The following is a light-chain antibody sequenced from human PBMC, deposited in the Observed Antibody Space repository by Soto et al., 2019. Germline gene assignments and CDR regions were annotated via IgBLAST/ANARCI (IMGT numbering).Light chain of an antibody. Sequence: DIPVTQSPPTLSASLGDRVTITCRASQTISTWMAWYQQKPGKAPKLLISAASSLQSGVPRRFSGSGSGTDFTLIISSLQPEDFATYFCQQGDSFPFTFGGGTKVDI. J-gene: IGKJ4*01. CDR2: AAS. V-gene: IGKV1-12*01. CDR1: QTISTW. CDR3: QQGDSFPFT.